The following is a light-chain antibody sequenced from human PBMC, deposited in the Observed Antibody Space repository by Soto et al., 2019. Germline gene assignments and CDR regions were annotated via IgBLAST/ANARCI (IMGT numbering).Light chain of an antibody. Sequence: QSVLTQPPSASGTPGQRVTISCSGSSSNIGNNNVNWYQQLPGTAPKLLIYRNNQRPSGVPDRFSGSKSGTSASLAISGLQSEDEADYYCAAWHDSRNGYVAFGGGTKLTVL. J-gene: IGLJ2*01. CDR2: RNN. CDR1: SSNIGNNN. V-gene: IGLV1-44*01. CDR3: AAWHDSRNGYVA.